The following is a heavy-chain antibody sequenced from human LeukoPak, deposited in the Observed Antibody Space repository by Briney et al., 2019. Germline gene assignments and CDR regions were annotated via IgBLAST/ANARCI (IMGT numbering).Heavy chain of an antibody. V-gene: IGHV3-7*01. CDR3: ARGRWSDY. J-gene: IGHJ4*02. Sequence: GGSLRLSCAASGFTFSACWMTWVRQAPGEGLEWVANIKEDGTEKNYVDSVKGRFTISRDNVKKSLYLEMNSLRVEDTAVYYCARGRWSDYWGQGTQVTVSS. CDR1: GFTFSACW. D-gene: IGHD5-24*01. CDR2: IKEDGTEK.